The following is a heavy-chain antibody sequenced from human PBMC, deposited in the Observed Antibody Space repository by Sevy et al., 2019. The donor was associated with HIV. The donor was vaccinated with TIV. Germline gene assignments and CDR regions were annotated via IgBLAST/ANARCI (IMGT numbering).Heavy chain of an antibody. D-gene: IGHD4-17*01. CDR3: ARGLGHDYGEFFDY. CDR2: ISSSSSYI. J-gene: IGHJ4*02. CDR1: GFTFSSYS. V-gene: IGHV3-21*01. Sequence: GGSLRLSCAASGFTFSSYSMNWVRQAPGKGLEWVSSISSSSSYIYYADSVKGRFTISRDNAKNSLYLQMNSLRAEDTAVYYCARGLGHDYGEFFDYWGQGTLVTVSS.